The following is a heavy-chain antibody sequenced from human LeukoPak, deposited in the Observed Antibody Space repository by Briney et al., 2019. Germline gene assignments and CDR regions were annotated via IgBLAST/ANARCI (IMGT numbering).Heavy chain of an antibody. V-gene: IGHV3-7*03. Sequence: GGSLRLSCAASGFTFSSYWMNWARQAPGRGLEWVASINHNGNVNYYVDSVKGRFTISRDNAKNSLYLQVSNLRAEDTAVYFCARGGGLDVWGQGATVTVSS. D-gene: IGHD3-10*01. CDR2: INHNGNVN. CDR3: ARGGGLDV. CDR1: GFTFSSYW. J-gene: IGHJ6*02.